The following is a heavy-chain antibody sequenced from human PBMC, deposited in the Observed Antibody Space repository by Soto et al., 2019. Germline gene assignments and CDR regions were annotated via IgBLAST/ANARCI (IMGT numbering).Heavy chain of an antibody. CDR3: TTALYYDSSGYDY. Sequence: PGGSLRLSCAASGFTFSNAWMSWVRQAPGKGLEWVGRIKSKTDGGTTDYGGTTDYSAPVKGRFTISRDDSNNTLYLQMNSLKTEDTAVYYCTTALYYDSSGYDYWGQGA. CDR1: GFTFSNAW. CDR2: IKSKTDGGTTDYGGTT. V-gene: IGHV3-15*01. J-gene: IGHJ4*02. D-gene: IGHD3-22*01.